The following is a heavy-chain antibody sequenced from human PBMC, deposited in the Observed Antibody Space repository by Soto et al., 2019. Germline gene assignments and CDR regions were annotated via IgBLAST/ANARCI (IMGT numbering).Heavy chain of an antibody. CDR1: GGSISGGDYH. J-gene: IGHJ6*02. Sequence: QVQLQESGPGLVMPSQTLSLTCTVSGGSISGGDYHWTWIRQTPETGLEWIGAISYSASTYYNPSLVSRMRMSIDTSKYQFSLKLTSVTSTDTAVYYCARDSRTPSGGMDVWGQGTTVPVSS. V-gene: IGHV4-30-4*01. CDR3: ARDSRTPSGGMDV. CDR2: ISYSAST.